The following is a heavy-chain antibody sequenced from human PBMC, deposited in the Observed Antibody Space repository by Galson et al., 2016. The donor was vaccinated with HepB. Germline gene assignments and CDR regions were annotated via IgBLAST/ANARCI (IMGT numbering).Heavy chain of an antibody. V-gene: IGHV3-23*01. CDR3: ARRYDTPGYYYIDF. CDR1: GFTFRDYG. J-gene: IGHJ4*02. Sequence: SLRLSCAASGFTFRDYGMTWVRQAPGKGLEVVSSISQSGDSTDYADSVKGRFTISRDNSKNTLYLHINSLRAEDTAVYYCARRYDTPGYYYIDFWGQGTLVTVSS. CDR2: ISQSGDST. D-gene: IGHD3-9*01.